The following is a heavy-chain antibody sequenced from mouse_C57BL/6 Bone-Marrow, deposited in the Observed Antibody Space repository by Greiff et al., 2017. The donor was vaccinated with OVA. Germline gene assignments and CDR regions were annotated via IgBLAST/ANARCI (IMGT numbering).Heavy chain of an antibody. V-gene: IGHV3-6*01. J-gene: IGHJ2*01. CDR1: GYSITSGYY. CDR2: ISYDGSN. CDR3: AREGSYFDY. Sequence: EVQLQQSGPGLVKPSQSLSLTCSVTGYSITSGYYWNWIRQFPGNKLEWMGYISYDGSNNYNPSLKNRISITRDTSKNQFFLKLNSVTTEDTATYYFAREGSYFDYWGQGTTLTVSS.